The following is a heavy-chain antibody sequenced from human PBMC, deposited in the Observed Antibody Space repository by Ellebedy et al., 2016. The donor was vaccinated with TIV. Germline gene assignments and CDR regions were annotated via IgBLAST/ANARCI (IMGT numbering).Heavy chain of an antibody. CDR3: AKDLHILAADY. Sequence: GESLKISCAASGFSFSSYGMQWVRQAPGKGLEWVAVISDDGSHKYYADSVKGRFTISRDNSKNTLSLQMNSLRTEDTAVYYCAKDLHILAADYWGQGTLVTVSS. CDR2: ISDDGSHK. V-gene: IGHV3-30*18. J-gene: IGHJ4*02. D-gene: IGHD5-12*01. CDR1: GFSFSSYG.